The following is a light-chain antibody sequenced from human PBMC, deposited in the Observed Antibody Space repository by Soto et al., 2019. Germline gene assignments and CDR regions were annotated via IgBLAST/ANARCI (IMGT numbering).Light chain of an antibody. CDR3: CSYAGDLAL. CDR1: SSDVGGYDF. V-gene: IGLV2-11*01. Sequence: QSVLTQPPSASGSPGQSVTISCTGTSSDVGGYDFVSWYQQHPGKAPKLMISDVSKRPSGVPDRFSGSKSGNTASLTISGLQAEDEADYYCCSYAGDLALFGGGTKVTVL. J-gene: IGLJ2*01. CDR2: DVS.